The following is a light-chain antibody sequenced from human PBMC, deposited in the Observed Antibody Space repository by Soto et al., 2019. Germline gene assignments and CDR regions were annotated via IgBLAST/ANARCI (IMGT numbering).Light chain of an antibody. Sequence: DIQMTQSPSTLSASVGDRVTITCRASLSMSRWLAWYQQKPGKAPKLLIYKASTLKSGVPSRFSGSGSGTEFTLTISSLQPDDFATYYCQHYNSYSEAFGQGTKVDIK. CDR3: QHYNSYSEA. J-gene: IGKJ1*01. V-gene: IGKV1-5*03. CDR2: KAS. CDR1: LSMSRW.